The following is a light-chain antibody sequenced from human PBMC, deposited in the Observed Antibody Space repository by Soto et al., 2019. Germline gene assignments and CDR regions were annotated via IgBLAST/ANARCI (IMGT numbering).Light chain of an antibody. V-gene: IGKV1-5*03. CDR3: QQYNSYPWT. CDR2: KAS. CDR1: QSSSRW. Sequence: DIQMTQSPSTLSASVGDRVTITCRASQSSSRWLAWYQQKPGKAPKLLIYKASSLKSGVPSRFSGSGSGTEFTLTISSLQPDDFATYYCQQYNSYPWTFGQGTKVEIK. J-gene: IGKJ1*01.